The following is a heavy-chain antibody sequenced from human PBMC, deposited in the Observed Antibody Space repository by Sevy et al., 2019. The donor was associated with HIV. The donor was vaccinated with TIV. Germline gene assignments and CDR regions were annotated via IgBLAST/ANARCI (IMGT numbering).Heavy chain of an antibody. V-gene: IGHV3-7*01. CDR1: GFTFSTYW. CDR2: INEDGTEK. Sequence: GVSLRLSCAASGFTFSTYWMSWFRQAPGKGLEWVANINEDGTEKFYVDSVKGRFTMSRDNAKNSLYLQMNSLRAEDAAVYYCARDNATVSRRGLRYYYYGTDVWGQGTTVTVS. J-gene: IGHJ6*02. D-gene: IGHD2-2*01. CDR3: ARDNATVSRRGLRYYYYGTDV.